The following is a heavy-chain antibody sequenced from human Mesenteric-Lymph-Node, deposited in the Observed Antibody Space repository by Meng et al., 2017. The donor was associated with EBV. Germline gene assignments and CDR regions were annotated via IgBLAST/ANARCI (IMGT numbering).Heavy chain of an antibody. V-gene: IGHV1-46*01. Sequence: QLKLVQSGAEVKKPGASVKISCKASGYTFTSYYIHWVRQAPGQGLEWMGIINPSGGSPSYAQKFQGRVTMTRDTSTNTVYMELSSLRSDDSAVYYCARCVVATWFFDHWGQGTLVTVSS. CDR3: ARCVVATWFFDH. J-gene: IGHJ4*02. CDR2: INPSGGSP. CDR1: GYTFTSYY. D-gene: IGHD5-12*01.